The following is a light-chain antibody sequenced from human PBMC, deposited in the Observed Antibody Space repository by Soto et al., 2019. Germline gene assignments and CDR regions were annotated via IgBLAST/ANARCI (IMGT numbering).Light chain of an antibody. CDR2: AAS. Sequence: IQLTQSPPSLSASVGDTVIITCRASRGIRDDLGWFQQKPGQAPKLLIYAASTVYSGVPPRFSGSGSGRDFTLTISSLQPEDSATYYCLQDFNYPWTFGQGTKVDIK. CDR3: LQDFNYPWT. J-gene: IGKJ1*01. V-gene: IGKV1-6*01. CDR1: RGIRDD.